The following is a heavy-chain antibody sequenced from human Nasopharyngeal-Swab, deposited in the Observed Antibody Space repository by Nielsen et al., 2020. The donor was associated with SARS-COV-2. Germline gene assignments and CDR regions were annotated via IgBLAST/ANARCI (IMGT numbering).Heavy chain of an antibody. D-gene: IGHD6-25*01. Sequence: ASVKVSCKASGYTFTSYGISWVRQAPGQGLEWMGWISAYNGNTNYAQKLQGRVTMTTDTSTSTAYMELSRLRSDDTAVYYCARDSGRIPPWWFDPWGQGTLVTVSS. J-gene: IGHJ5*02. CDR2: ISAYNGNT. CDR1: GYTFTSYG. CDR3: ARDSGRIPPWWFDP. V-gene: IGHV1-18*01.